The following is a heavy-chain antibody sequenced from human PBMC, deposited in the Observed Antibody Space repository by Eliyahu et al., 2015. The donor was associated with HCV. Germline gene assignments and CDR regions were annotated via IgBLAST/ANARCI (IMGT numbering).Heavy chain of an antibody. CDR1: GGSISSNTYY. CDR2: TYYSXST. V-gene: IGHV4-39*01. J-gene: IGHJ3*02. Sequence: QLQLQESGPGLVKPSETLSLTCTVSGGSISSNTYYWGWIRQSPGKGLXWIGSTYYSXSTYYNPSLKSRVIISLDTSKNQFSLKLSSVTAADTALYYCARPRITGTPYNDFDIWGQGTMVTVSS. CDR3: ARPRITGTPYNDFDI. D-gene: IGHD1-20*01.